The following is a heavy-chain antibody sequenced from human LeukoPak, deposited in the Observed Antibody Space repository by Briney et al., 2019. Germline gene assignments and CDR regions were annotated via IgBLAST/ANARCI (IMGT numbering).Heavy chain of an antibody. Sequence: GESLKISCKGSGYSFTSYWIGWVRQMPGKGLEWMGIIYPGDSDTRYSPSFQGQVTISADKSISTAYLQWSSLKASDTAMYYCGRTGYSYGYAFDYWGQGTLVTVSS. V-gene: IGHV5-51*01. D-gene: IGHD5-18*01. J-gene: IGHJ4*02. CDR1: GYSFTSYW. CDR2: IYPGDSDT. CDR3: GRTGYSYGYAFDY.